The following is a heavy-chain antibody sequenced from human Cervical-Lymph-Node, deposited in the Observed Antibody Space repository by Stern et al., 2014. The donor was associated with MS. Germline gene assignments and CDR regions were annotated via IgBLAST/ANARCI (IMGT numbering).Heavy chain of an antibody. CDR2: SYPGDSET. J-gene: IGHJ4*02. D-gene: IGHD1-14*01. CDR1: GYKFSIYW. V-gene: IGHV5-51*01. Sequence: EMQLVESGAELIRPGESLKISCKGSGYKFSIYWIAWVRQMPGKGLEWMGISYPGDSETRYSPSFQGQVTMSADKSTSTAYLQWSSLNASDTAMYFCARQTTAWASDVWGQGTLVTVSS. CDR3: ARQTTAWASDV.